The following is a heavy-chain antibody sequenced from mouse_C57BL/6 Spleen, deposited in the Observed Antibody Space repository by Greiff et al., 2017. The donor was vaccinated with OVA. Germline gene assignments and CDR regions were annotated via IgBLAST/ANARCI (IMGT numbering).Heavy chain of an antibody. CDR2: INYDGSST. V-gene: IGHV5-16*01. D-gene: IGHD1-1*01. Sequence: EVMLVESEGGLVQPGSSMKLSCTASGFTFSDYYMAWVRQVPEKGLEWVANINYDGSSTYYLDSLKSRFIISRDNAKNILYLQMSSLKSEDTATYYCAIYYYGSRGYYAMDYWGQGTSVTVSS. J-gene: IGHJ4*01. CDR1: GFTFSDYY. CDR3: AIYYYGSRGYYAMDY.